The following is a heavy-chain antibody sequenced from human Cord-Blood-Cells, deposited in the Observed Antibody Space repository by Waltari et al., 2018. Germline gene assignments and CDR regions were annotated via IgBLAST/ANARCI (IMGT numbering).Heavy chain of an antibody. Sequence: EVQLVESGGGLVKPGGSLRLSCSASGFTFSSYSMNWVRQATGKGLEWVSSISSSSSYIYYADSVKGRFTISRDNAKNSLYLQMNSLRAEDTAVYYCARLSEGAIDYWGQGTLVTVSS. V-gene: IGHV3-21*01. D-gene: IGHD1-26*01. CDR3: ARLSEGAIDY. CDR2: ISSSSSYI. CDR1: GFTFSSYS. J-gene: IGHJ4*02.